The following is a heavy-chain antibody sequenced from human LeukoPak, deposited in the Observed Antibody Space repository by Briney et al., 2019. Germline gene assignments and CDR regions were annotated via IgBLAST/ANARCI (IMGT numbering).Heavy chain of an antibody. D-gene: IGHD3-10*01. J-gene: IGHJ5*02. V-gene: IGHV1-2*02. CDR3: ARVQLPITMVRGVLFWFDP. CDR1: GYTFTGYY. Sequence: EASVKVSCKASGYTFTGYYMHWVRQAPGQGLECLGWINPNSDGTNYAQKFQGRVTMTRDTSISTAYMELSRLRSDDTAVYYCARVQLPITMVRGVLFWFDPWGQGTLVTVSS. CDR2: INPNSDGT.